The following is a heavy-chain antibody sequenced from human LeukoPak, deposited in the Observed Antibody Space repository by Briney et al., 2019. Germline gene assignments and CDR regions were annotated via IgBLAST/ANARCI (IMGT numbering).Heavy chain of an antibody. D-gene: IGHD5-18*01. J-gene: IGHJ4*02. CDR2: INPNSGGT. CDR1: GYTFTGYY. Sequence: ASVKVSCKASGYTFTGYYMHWVRQAPGQGLEWMGWINPNSGGTNYAQKVQGRVTMTRDTSISTAYMELSRLRSDDTAVYYCARASRGSAMVENDYWGQGTLVTVSS. CDR3: ARASRGSAMVENDY. V-gene: IGHV1-2*02.